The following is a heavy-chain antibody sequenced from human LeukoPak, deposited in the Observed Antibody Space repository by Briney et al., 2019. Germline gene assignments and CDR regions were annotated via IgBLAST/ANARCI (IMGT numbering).Heavy chain of an antibody. CDR2: INPSGGST. Sequence: ASVKASCKASGYTFTSYYMHWVRQAPGQGLEWMGIINPSGGSTSYAQKFQGRVTMTRDTSTSTVYMELSSLRSEDTAVYYCARGSVVVAATPRVDYWGQGTLVTVSS. J-gene: IGHJ4*02. D-gene: IGHD2-15*01. V-gene: IGHV1-46*01. CDR3: ARGSVVVAATPRVDY. CDR1: GYTFTSYY.